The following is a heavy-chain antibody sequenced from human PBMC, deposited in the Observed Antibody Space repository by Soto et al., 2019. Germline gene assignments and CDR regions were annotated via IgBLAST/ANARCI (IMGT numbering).Heavy chain of an antibody. V-gene: IGHV3-64D*06. CDR3: VKLPPGGSYCSSTSCQEVYGMDV. CDR1: GFTFSSYA. J-gene: IGHJ6*02. D-gene: IGHD2-2*01. Sequence: GGSLRLSCSASGFTFSSYAMHWVRQAPGKGLEYVSAISSNGGSTYYADSVKGRFTISRDNSKNTLYLQMSSLRAEDTAVYYCVKLPPGGSYCSSTSCQEVYGMDVWGQGTTVTGSS. CDR2: ISSNGGST.